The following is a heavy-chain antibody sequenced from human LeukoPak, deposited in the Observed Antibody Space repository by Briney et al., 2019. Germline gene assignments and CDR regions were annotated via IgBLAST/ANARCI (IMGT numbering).Heavy chain of an antibody. CDR2: MNPNSGNA. CDR3: ASTNYDFWSGYWGGFDH. J-gene: IGHJ4*02. Sequence: ASVKVSCKASGYTFTSYDINWVRQATGQGLEWMGWMNPNSGNAGYAQKFQGRVTMTRNTSISTAYMELSSLRSEDTAVYYCASTNYDFWSGYWGGFDHWGQGTLVTVSS. D-gene: IGHD3-3*01. CDR1: GYTFTSYD. V-gene: IGHV1-8*01.